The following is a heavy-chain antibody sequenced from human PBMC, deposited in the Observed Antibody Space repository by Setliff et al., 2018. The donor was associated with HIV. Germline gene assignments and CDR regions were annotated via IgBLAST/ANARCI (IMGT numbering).Heavy chain of an antibody. CDR1: GYTFTSYG. Sequence: ASVKVSCKASGYTFTSYGISWVRQAPGQGLEWMGWISAYDGNTNYAQKLQGRVTMTTDTSTSTAYMELRSLRSDDTAVYYCARDQGVGYNFWSGYYNWFDPWGQGTLVTVSS. J-gene: IGHJ5*02. CDR2: ISAYDGNT. CDR3: ARDQGVGYNFWSGYYNWFDP. V-gene: IGHV1-18*01. D-gene: IGHD3-3*01.